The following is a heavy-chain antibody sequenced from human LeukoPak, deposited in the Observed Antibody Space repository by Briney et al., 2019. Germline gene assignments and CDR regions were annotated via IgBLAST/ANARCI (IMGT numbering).Heavy chain of an antibody. V-gene: IGHV4-61*01. CDR1: GDSISSGSYY. D-gene: IGHD5-12*01. Sequence: SETLSLTCTVSGDSISSGSYYWSWIRQPPGKGLEWIGYVYYSGSTNYNPSLKSRVTMSVDTSKNQFSLKLDSVTAADTAVYYCARDPAAYGGYGYYFELWGQGILVTVSS. J-gene: IGHJ4*02. CDR2: VYYSGST. CDR3: ARDPAAYGGYGYYFEL.